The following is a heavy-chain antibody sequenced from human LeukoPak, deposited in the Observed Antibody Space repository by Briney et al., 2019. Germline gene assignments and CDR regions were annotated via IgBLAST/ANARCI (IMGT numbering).Heavy chain of an antibody. CDR1: GGTFSSYA. D-gene: IGHD6-13*01. J-gene: IGHJ4*02. V-gene: IGHV1-69*05. CDR3: TSRELVPKAKYYFDY. CDR2: IIPIFGTA. Sequence: ASVKVSCKASGGTFSSYAISWVRQAPGQGLEWMGRIIPIFGTANYAQKFQGRVTITTDESTSTAYMELSSLRSEDTAVYYCTSRELVPKAKYYFDYWGQGTLVTVSS.